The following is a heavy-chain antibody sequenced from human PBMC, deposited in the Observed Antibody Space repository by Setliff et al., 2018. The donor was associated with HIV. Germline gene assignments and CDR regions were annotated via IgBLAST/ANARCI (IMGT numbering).Heavy chain of an antibody. D-gene: IGHD3-3*01. CDR3: ARQPTDTSGYKNWFDS. J-gene: IGHJ5*01. V-gene: IGHV5-51*01. Sequence: PGASLKLSCRGSGYTFTNYWIGWVRQMPGRSLEWMGIIYPGDSDTRYSPSFEGQVTMSADKSINTAYLQWNSLKASDTAMYYCARQPTDTSGYKNWFDSWGQGTLVTVSS. CDR1: GYTFTNYW. CDR2: IYPGDSDT.